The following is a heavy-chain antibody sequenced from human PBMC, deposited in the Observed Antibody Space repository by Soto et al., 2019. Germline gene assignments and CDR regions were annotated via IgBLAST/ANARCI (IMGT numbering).Heavy chain of an antibody. CDR3: AKDGLGVLRYFDWLLSPIDY. J-gene: IGHJ4*02. CDR1: GFTFSSHA. CDR2: ISGSGGST. V-gene: IGHV3-23*01. Sequence: PGGSLRLSCAAFGFTFSSHASSWVRQAPGKGLEWVSAISGSGGSTYYADSVKGRFTISRDNSKNTLYLQMNSLRAEDTAVYYCAKDGLGVLRYFDWLLSPIDYWGQGTLVTVSS. D-gene: IGHD3-9*01.